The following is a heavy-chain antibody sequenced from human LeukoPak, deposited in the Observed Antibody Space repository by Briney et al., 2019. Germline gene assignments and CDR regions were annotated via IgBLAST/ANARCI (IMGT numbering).Heavy chain of an antibody. CDR3: ARGWPSFDY. J-gene: IGHJ4*02. CDR1: GESLSGYY. Sequence: PSETLSLTCAVYGESLSGYYWGWIRQPPGKGLEWIGSIYYSGTTYYNPSLKSRVTISVDTSKNQFSLKLSSVTAADTAVYYCARGWPSFDYWGQGTLVTVSS. V-gene: IGHV4-39*07. D-gene: IGHD6-13*01. CDR2: IYYSGTT.